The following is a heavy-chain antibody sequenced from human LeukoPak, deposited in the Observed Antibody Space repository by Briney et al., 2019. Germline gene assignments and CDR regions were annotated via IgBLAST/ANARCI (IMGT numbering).Heavy chain of an antibody. CDR2: IYHSGST. J-gene: IGHJ5*02. CDR1: GGSISSGGYY. Sequence: SQTLSLTCTVSGGSISSGGYYWSWIRQPPGKGLEWIGYIYHSGSTYYNPSLKSRVTISVDRSKNQFSLKLSSVTAADTAVYYCASHTRRDLFEGENWFDPWGQGTLVTVSS. D-gene: IGHD3-16*01. CDR3: ASHTRRDLFEGENWFDP. V-gene: IGHV4-30-2*01.